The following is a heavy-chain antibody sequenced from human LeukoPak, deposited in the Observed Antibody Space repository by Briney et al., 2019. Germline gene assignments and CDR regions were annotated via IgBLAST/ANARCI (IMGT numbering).Heavy chain of an antibody. J-gene: IGHJ4*02. V-gene: IGHV3-23*01. D-gene: IGHD3-10*01. CDR1: GFTFSNYD. CDR2: IGDSGERT. CDR3: AKDVVRGVVKTDY. Sequence: GGSLRLSCAASGFTFSNYDMTWVRQAPGKGLEWVSAIGDSGERTYYADSVKGRFTISRDNSKNTLSLQMNSLRVEDTAVYYCAKDVVRGVVKTDYWGQGTLVTVSS.